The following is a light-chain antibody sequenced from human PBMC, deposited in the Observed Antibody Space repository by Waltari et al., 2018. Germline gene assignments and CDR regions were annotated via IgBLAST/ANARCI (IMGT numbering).Light chain of an antibody. J-gene: IGKJ2*01. CDR3: QQSDSSPYT. Sequence: DIQMTQSPSSLSASVGDRVTITCRASQNINTYLNWYQQKPGKAPKLLIFAASNLQSGVPSRFSGSGSGTDFTLTINSLQPEDFAAYYCQQSDSSPYTFGQGTKLEIK. CDR2: AAS. V-gene: IGKV1-39*01. CDR1: QNINTY.